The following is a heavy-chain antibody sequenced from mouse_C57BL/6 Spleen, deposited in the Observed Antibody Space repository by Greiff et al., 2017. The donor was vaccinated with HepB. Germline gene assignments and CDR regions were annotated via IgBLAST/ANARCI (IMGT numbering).Heavy chain of an antibody. CDR2: IDPETGGT. J-gene: IGHJ3*01. Sequence: QVQLQQSGAELVRPGASVTLSCKASGYTFTDYEMHWVKQTPVHGLEWIGAIDPETGGTAYNQKFKGKAILTADKSSSTAYMELRSLTSEDSAVYYCTRGGVTSFAYWGQGTLVTVSA. V-gene: IGHV1-15*01. CDR3: TRGGVTSFAY. D-gene: IGHD2-1*01. CDR1: GYTFTDYE.